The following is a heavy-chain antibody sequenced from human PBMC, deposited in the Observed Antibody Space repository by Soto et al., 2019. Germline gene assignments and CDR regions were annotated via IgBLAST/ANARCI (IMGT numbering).Heavy chain of an antibody. CDR2: INPKSGGT. CDR1: GYSFTDYH. D-gene: IGHD2-8*01. CDR3: ARGHSTDCSNGVCSFFYNHEMDV. V-gene: IGHV1-2*04. Sequence: ASVKVSCKASGYSFTDYHIHWVRQAPGQGLEWLGRINPKSGGTSTAQKFQGWVTMTRDRSISTVYMELTRLRSHDTAVYFCARGHSTDCSNGVCSFFYNHEMDVWGQGTT. J-gene: IGHJ6*02.